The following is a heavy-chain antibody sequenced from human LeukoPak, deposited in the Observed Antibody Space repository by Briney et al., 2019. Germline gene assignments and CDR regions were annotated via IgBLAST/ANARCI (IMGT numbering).Heavy chain of an antibody. J-gene: IGHJ4*02. CDR3: VKDGGKSFSTTYDY. CDR2: ISWNSGSI. D-gene: IGHD4-23*01. CDR1: GFTFDDYA. Sequence: GGSLRLSCAASGFTFDDYAMHWVRQAPGKGLEWVSGISWNSGSIGYADSVKGRFTISRDNAKNTLYLQMNSLRAEDTAIYYCVKDGGKSFSTTYDYWGQGTLVTVSS. V-gene: IGHV3-9*01.